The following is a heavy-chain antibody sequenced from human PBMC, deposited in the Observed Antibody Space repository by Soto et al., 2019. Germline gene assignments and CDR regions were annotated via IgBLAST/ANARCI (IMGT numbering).Heavy chain of an antibody. D-gene: IGHD1-26*01. CDR3: ARIVGARLNDY. V-gene: IGHV3-11*05. CDR1: GVTFNDYY. J-gene: IGHJ4*02. Sequence: QVQLVESGGGLVKPGGSLRLSCAASGVTFNDYYMTWFRQAPGKGLEWLSCISTTGSYTNYADSVKGRFTISRDNAENSLYLQMDSLRAEDTAVYYCARIVGARLNDYWGQGTLVTVSS. CDR2: ISTTGSYT.